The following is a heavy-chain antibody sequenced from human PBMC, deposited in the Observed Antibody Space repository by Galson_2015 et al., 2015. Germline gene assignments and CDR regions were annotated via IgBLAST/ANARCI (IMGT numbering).Heavy chain of an antibody. CDR2: IYTSGST. Sequence: TLSLTCTVSGGSISSGSYYWSWIRQPAGRGLEWIGRIYTSGSTNYNPSLKSRVTISVDTSKNQFSLKLSSVTAADTAVYHCARVKKVREFDPWGQGTLVTVSS. V-gene: IGHV4-61*02. D-gene: IGHD3-10*01. CDR3: ARVKKVREFDP. J-gene: IGHJ5*02. CDR1: GGSISSGSYY.